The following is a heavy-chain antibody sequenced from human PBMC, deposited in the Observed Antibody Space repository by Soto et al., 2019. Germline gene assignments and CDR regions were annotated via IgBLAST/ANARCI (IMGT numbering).Heavy chain of an antibody. CDR2: IDPSDSYT. V-gene: IGHV5-10-1*01. D-gene: IGHD2-15*01. J-gene: IGHJ6*02. Sequence: EVQLVQSGGEVKKPGESLRISCKGSGYSFTNYWINWVRQMPGKGLEWMGRIDPSDSYTNYSPSFQGHVTISADKSISTDYLQWSSLKASDTAMYYCARLNIAATSWGLDVWGQGTTVTVSS. CDR3: ARLNIAATSWGLDV. CDR1: GYSFTNYW.